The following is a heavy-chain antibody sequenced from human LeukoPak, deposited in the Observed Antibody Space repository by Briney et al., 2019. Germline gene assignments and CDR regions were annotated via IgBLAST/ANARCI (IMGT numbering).Heavy chain of an antibody. CDR1: GFTFSSYG. CDR3: ARDRIAAAAYFDY. CDR2: IWYDGSNK. V-gene: IGHV3-33*01. Sequence: PGGSLRLSCAASGFTFSSYGMHWVRQAPGKGLEWVAVIWYDGSNKYYVDSVKGRFTISRDNSKNTLYLQMNSLRVEDTAVYYCARDRIAAAAYFDYWGQGTLVTVSS. D-gene: IGHD6-13*01. J-gene: IGHJ4*02.